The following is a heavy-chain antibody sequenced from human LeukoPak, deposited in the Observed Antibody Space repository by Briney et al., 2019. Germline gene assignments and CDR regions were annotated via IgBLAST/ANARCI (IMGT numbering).Heavy chain of an antibody. J-gene: IGHJ3*02. V-gene: IGHV3-30*18. CDR2: ISFDGTTK. D-gene: IGHD3-16*01. Sequence: GNSLRLSCAASGFTVSTSVMHWVRQAPGKGLDWAAIISFDGTTKYYADSVKGRFTISRDNSKNTLFLQMDSLRVEDTAVYYCVKGKDLYGALDIWGQGTMVTVSS. CDR3: VKGKDLYGALDI. CDR1: GFTVSTSV.